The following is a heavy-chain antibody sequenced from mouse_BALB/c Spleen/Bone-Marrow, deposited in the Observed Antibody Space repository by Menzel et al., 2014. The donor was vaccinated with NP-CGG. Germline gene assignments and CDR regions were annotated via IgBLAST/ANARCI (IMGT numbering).Heavy chain of an antibody. Sequence: EVQRVESGGGLVQPGGSRKLSCAASGFTFSSFGMHWVRPAPEKGLEWVAYISSGSSPIFYADTVKGRFTISRDNPKNTLFLQMTSLRSEDTAMYYCTRGGNWEDFDYWGQGTTLTVSS. CDR1: GFTFSSFG. V-gene: IGHV5-17*02. CDR3: TRGGNWEDFDY. CDR2: ISSGSSPI. J-gene: IGHJ2*01. D-gene: IGHD4-1*01.